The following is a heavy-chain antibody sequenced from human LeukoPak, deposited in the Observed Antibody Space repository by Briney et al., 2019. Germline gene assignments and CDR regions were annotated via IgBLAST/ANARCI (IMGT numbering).Heavy chain of an antibody. Sequence: GGSLRLSCAASGFTFTIYNMNWVRQAPGKGLEWISHISSSSSTIYYADSVKGRFTISRDNAKNPLYLQMNSLRVEDTAVYYCARDTGSDLTFDNWGQGTMVTVSS. CDR2: ISSSSSTI. CDR1: GFTFTIYN. D-gene: IGHD1-14*01. V-gene: IGHV3-48*01. J-gene: IGHJ3*02. CDR3: ARDTGSDLTFDN.